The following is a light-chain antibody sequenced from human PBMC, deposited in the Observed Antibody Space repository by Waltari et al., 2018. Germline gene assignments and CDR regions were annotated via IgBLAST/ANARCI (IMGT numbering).Light chain of an antibody. CDR3: QQYNHWPPIT. J-gene: IGKJ5*01. CDR2: EAS. V-gene: IGKV3-15*01. Sequence: EIVMTQSPDTLSVSRGERATFSCRASQSISSNLAWYQQKTGQGPRLLIYEASTRATSTPARFSGSGSGTAFTLTISSLQSEDSAVYYCQQYNHWPPITFGQGTRLEIK. CDR1: QSISSN.